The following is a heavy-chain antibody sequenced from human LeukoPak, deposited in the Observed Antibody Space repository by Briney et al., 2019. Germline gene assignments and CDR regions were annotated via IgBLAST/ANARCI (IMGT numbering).Heavy chain of an antibody. J-gene: IGHJ4*02. CDR3: ARAGNDYGDYEVDY. D-gene: IGHD4-17*01. V-gene: IGHV4-4*02. CDR1: GGSISSSNW. CDR2: IYYSGST. Sequence: SETLSLTCDVSGGSISSSNWWSWVRQPPGKGLEWIGYIYYSGSTYYNPSLKSRVTISVDTSKNQFSLKLSSVTAADTAVYYCARAGNDYGDYEVDYWGQGTLVTVSS.